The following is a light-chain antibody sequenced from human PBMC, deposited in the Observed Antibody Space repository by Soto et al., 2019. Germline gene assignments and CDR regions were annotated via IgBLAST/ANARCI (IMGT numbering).Light chain of an antibody. V-gene: IGLV1-44*01. CDR2: SNN. Sequence: QSVLTQPPSASGTPGQRVTISCSGSSSSIGTNTVTWYQQLPGTAPKLLIYSNNQRPSGVPDRFSGSKSGTSASLAIGGLQSEDEADYYCAAWDVSLVVFGGGTKVTVL. CDR3: AAWDVSLVV. CDR1: SSSIGTNT. J-gene: IGLJ2*01.